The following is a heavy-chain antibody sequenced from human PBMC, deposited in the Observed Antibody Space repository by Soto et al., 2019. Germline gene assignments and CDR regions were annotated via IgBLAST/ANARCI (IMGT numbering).Heavy chain of an antibody. J-gene: IGHJ6*02. CDR1: GGTFSSYA. V-gene: IGHV1-69*13. CDR2: VMPIFGTA. Sequence: ASMKVSCRGSGGTFSSYAISWVRQAPGQGLGWMGGVMPIFGTAKYGQECQGSATITAAASTNAAYMELSSLRSEDTAVYYCARARHSYGYPYYYGMDVWGQGTTVNVSS. D-gene: IGHD5-18*01. CDR3: ARARHSYGYPYYYGMDV.